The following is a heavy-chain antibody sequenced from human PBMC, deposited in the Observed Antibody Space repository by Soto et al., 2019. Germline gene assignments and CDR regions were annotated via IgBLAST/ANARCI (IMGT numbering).Heavy chain of an antibody. D-gene: IGHD3-22*01. Sequence: QVQLQESGPGVVKPSQTLSLTCTVSAGSDSRGAYYWSWIRQHPGMGLEWIGYIYYSGSTYYNPSLKSRVSISVDTSKNQFSLKLTSVTAADTAVYYCARAVPYDTPPGRGFDPWGQGTLVTVSS. CDR1: AGSDSRGAYY. CDR2: IYYSGST. CDR3: ARAVPYDTPPGRGFDP. J-gene: IGHJ5*02. V-gene: IGHV4-31*03.